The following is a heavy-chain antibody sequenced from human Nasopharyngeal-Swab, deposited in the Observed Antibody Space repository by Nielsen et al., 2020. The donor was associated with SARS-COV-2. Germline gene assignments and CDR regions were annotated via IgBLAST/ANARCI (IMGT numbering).Heavy chain of an antibody. D-gene: IGHD2-15*01. CDR2: INSDGSST. CDR1: GFTFSSYW. CDR3: ARDRIGVGMDV. V-gene: IGHV3-74*01. J-gene: IGHJ6*02. Sequence: GGSLRLSCASSGFTFSSYWMHWVRQAPGKGLVWVSRINSDGSSTSYADSVKGRFTISRDNAKNTLYLQMNSLRAEDTAVYYCARDRIGVGMDVWGQGTTVTVSS.